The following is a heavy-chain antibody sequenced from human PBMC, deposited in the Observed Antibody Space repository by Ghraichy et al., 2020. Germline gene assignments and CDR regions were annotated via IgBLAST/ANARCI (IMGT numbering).Heavy chain of an antibody. CDR3: ARGSRVVNFYYYDGMDV. CDR1: GFSFSGYS. V-gene: IGHV3-48*02. CDR2: ITSSSLTK. Sequence: GGSLRLSCVGSGFSFSGYSMNWVRQSPGKGLEWVSYITSSSLTKSYADPVKGRFTISRDNAQHPLYLQMNSLRDEDTAVYYCARGSRVVNFYYYDGMDVWGQGTTVTVSS. J-gene: IGHJ6*02. D-gene: IGHD4-23*01.